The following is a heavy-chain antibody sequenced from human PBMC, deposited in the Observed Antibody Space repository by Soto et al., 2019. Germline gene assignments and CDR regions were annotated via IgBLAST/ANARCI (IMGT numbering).Heavy chain of an antibody. D-gene: IGHD6-19*01. CDR1: SGSISSSNW. CDR2: IYHSGST. V-gene: IGHV4-4*02. Sequence: SETLSLTCAVSSGSISSSNWWSWVRQPPGKGLEWIGEIYHSGSTNYNPSLKSRVTISVDKSKNQFSLKLSSVTAADTAVYYCARERSRNSSGWRYYYYMDVRGKGTTVTVSS. J-gene: IGHJ6*03. CDR3: ARERSRNSSGWRYYYYMDV.